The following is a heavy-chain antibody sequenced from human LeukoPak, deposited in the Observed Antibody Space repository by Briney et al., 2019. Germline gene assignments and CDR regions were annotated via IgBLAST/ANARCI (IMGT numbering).Heavy chain of an antibody. Sequence: GGSLRLSCAASGFTFSSYGMSWVCQAPGKGLEWVSTISGSGYNTYYADSVKGRFTISRDNSANILYLQMNSLRAEDTALYYCAKHSGSYFIYYPDSWGQGALVTISS. V-gene: IGHV3-23*01. CDR2: ISGSGYNT. CDR3: AKHSGSYFIYYPDS. J-gene: IGHJ4*02. CDR1: GFTFSSYG. D-gene: IGHD1-26*01.